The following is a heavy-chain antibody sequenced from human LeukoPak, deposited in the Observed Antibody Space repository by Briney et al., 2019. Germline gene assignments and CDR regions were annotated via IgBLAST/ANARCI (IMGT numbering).Heavy chain of an antibody. D-gene: IGHD6-6*01. Sequence: PSETLSLTCTVSGGSISSYYWSWIRQPPGKGLEWIGEINHSGSTNYNPSLKSRVTISVDTSKNQFSLKLSSVTAADTAVYYCARGRGLVSVLGYWGQGTLVTVSS. V-gene: IGHV4-34*01. CDR2: INHSGST. CDR3: ARGRGLVSVLGY. CDR1: GGSISSYY. J-gene: IGHJ4*02.